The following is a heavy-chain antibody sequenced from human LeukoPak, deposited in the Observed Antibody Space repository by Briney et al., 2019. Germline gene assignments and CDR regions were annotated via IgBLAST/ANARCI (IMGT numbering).Heavy chain of an antibody. Sequence: GGSLRLSCAASGFTVSSNYMSWVRQAPGKGLEWVSSISSSSNYIYYADSVKGRFTISRDNAKNSLFLQMNSLRAEDTAVYYCAREAVGFDYWGQGTLVTVSS. D-gene: IGHD2-15*01. CDR3: AREAVGFDY. J-gene: IGHJ4*02. V-gene: IGHV3-21*06. CDR2: ISSSSNYI. CDR1: GFTVSSNY.